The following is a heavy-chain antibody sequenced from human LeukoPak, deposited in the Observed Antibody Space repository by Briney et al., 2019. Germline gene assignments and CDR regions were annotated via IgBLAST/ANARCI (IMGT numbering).Heavy chain of an antibody. CDR1: GLTFSNAW. CDR3: AKVRPYSSSWYYMDV. Sequence: GGSLRLSCAASGLTFSNAWMSWVRQAPGKGLEWVSAISGSGGSTYYADSVKGRFTISRDNSKNTLYLQMNSLRAEDTAVYYCAKVRPYSSSWYYMDVWGKGTTVTVSS. V-gene: IGHV3-23*01. CDR2: ISGSGGST. J-gene: IGHJ6*03. D-gene: IGHD6-13*01.